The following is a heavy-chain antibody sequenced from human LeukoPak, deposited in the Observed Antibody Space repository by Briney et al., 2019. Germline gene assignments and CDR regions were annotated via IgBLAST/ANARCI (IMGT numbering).Heavy chain of an antibody. CDR2: INPSGGST. CDR3: ARDITLLWFGEPHGIDY. CDR1: GYTFTGYY. Sequence: ASVKVSCKASGYTFTGYYMHWVRQAPGQGLEWMGIINPSGGSTSYAQKFQGRVTMTRDTSISTAYMELSRLRSDDTAVYYCARDITLLWFGEPHGIDYWGQGTLVTVSS. V-gene: IGHV1-46*01. D-gene: IGHD3-10*01. J-gene: IGHJ4*02.